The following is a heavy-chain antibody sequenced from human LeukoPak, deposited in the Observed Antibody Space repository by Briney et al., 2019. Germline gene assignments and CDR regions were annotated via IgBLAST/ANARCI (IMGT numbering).Heavy chain of an antibody. CDR1: GFTFSSYS. D-gene: IGHD5-18*01. J-gene: IGHJ3*02. CDR3: AKGSSTNSGGDTYGPYDAFDI. CDR2: ISSSSSYI. Sequence: GGSLRLSCAASGFTFSSYSMNWVRQAPGKGLEWVSSISSSSSYIYYADSVKGRFTISRDNAKNSLYLQMNSLRADDTAVYYCAKGSSTNSGGDTYGPYDAFDIWGQGTVVTVSS. V-gene: IGHV3-21*01.